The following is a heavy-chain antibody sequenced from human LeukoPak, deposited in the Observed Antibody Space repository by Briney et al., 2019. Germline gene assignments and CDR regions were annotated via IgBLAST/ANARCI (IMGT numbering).Heavy chain of an antibody. Sequence: GESLKISCKGSGYSFTSHWIGWVRQMPGKGLERMGIIYPGDSDTRYSPSFQGQVTISADKSITTAYLQWSSLKASDTAIYYCARSMSGSFYYYYGMDVWGQGTTVIVSS. D-gene: IGHD1-26*01. V-gene: IGHV5-51*01. CDR2: IYPGDSDT. CDR3: ARSMSGSFYYYYGMDV. CDR1: GYSFTSHW. J-gene: IGHJ6*02.